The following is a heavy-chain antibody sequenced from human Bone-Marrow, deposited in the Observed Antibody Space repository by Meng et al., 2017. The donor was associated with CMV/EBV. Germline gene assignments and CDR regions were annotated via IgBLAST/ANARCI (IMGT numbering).Heavy chain of an antibody. J-gene: IGHJ3*02. Sequence: SETLSLTCTVSGGSISSSSYYWGWIRQPPGKGLEWIGSIYYSGSTYYNPSLKSRVTISVDTSKNQFSLKLSPVTAADTAVYYCARVAYSSGWYAYAFDIWGQGTMVTVSS. D-gene: IGHD6-19*01. CDR2: IYYSGST. CDR1: GGSISSSSYY. CDR3: ARVAYSSGWYAYAFDI. V-gene: IGHV4-39*07.